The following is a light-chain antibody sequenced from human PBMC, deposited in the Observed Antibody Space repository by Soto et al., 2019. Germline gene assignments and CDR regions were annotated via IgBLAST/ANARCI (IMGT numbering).Light chain of an antibody. CDR1: SSDVGGYND. CDR2: DVS. J-gene: IGLJ1*01. CDR3: CSYAGSYGFV. Sequence: QSALTQPRSVSGSPGQSVTISCTGTSSDVGGYNDVSWCQQHPGKAPKLMIYDVSKRPSGVPDRFSGSKSGNTASLTISGLQAEDEADYYCCSYAGSYGFVFGTGTKVNVL. V-gene: IGLV2-11*01.